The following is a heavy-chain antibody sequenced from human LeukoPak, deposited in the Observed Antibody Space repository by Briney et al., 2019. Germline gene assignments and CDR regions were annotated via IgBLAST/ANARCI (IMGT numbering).Heavy chain of an antibody. Sequence: ASVKVSCKASGGTFSSYAISWVRQAPGQGLEWMGGIIPIFGTANYAQKFQGRVTITADESTSTAYMELSSLRSEDTAVYYCARGILAAAGNAWFDPWGQGTLVTVSS. CDR1: GGTFSSYA. D-gene: IGHD6-13*01. CDR2: IIPIFGTA. CDR3: ARGILAAAGNAWFDP. V-gene: IGHV1-69*13. J-gene: IGHJ5*02.